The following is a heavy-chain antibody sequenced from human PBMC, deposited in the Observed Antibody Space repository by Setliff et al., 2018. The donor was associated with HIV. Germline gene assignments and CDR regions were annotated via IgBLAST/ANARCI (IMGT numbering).Heavy chain of an antibody. CDR2: IGGSGAGT. CDR3: ASARIPTGGTSTSFDY. J-gene: IGHJ4*02. Sequence: PGGSLRLSCADPKLTFHGYAVSWVRQVPGKGLEWVSSIGGSGAGTYYAASVKGRFTISRDNSKNTLYVQVNSLRPEDTGVYYCASARIPTGGTSTSFDYWGQGTLVTV. CDR1: KLTFHGYA. V-gene: IGHV3-23*01. D-gene: IGHD1-1*01.